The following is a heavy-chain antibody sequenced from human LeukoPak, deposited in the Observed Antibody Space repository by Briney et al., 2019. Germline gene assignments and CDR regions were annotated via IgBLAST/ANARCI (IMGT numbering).Heavy chain of an antibody. CDR1: GFTFSSYG. J-gene: IGHJ4*02. CDR2: ISYDGSNK. V-gene: IGHV3-30*18. D-gene: IGHD3-22*01. CDR3: AKDIWDYYDSSGYYPTKVFDY. Sequence: GGSLRLSCAASGFTFSSYGMHWVRQAPGKGLEWVAVISYDGSNKYYADSVKGRFTISRDNSKNTLYLQMNSLRAEDTAVYYCAKDIWDYYDSSGYYPTKVFDYWGQGTLVTVSS.